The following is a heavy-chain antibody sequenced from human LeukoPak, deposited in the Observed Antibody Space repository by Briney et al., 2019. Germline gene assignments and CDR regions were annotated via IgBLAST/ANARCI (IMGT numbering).Heavy chain of an antibody. Sequence: SETLSLTCTVSGVSISSYYWSWIRQPPGKGLEWIGYIYYSGSTNYNPSLKSRVTISVDTSKNQFSLKLSSVTAADTAVYYCARGGAYGEDYWGQGTLVTVSS. CDR2: IYYSGST. CDR1: GVSISSYY. V-gene: IGHV4-59*01. J-gene: IGHJ4*02. CDR3: ARGGAYGEDY. D-gene: IGHD4-17*01.